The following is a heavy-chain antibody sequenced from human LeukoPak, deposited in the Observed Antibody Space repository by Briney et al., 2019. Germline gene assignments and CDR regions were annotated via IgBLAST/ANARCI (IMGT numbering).Heavy chain of an antibody. J-gene: IGHJ3*02. CDR3: ARVGDGYKNDAFDT. D-gene: IGHD5-24*01. CDR2: ISSSSTYI. Sequence: GGSLRLSCAASGFTFSRYSMNWVRQAPGKGLEWVSSISSSSTYIYYADSVKGRFTVPRDNAKNSLYLQMNSLRAEDTAMYYCARVGDGYKNDAFDTWGQGKMVTVSS. CDR1: GFTFSRYS. V-gene: IGHV3-21*01.